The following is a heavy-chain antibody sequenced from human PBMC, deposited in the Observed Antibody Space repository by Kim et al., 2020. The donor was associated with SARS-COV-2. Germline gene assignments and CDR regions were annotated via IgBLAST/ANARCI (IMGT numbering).Heavy chain of an antibody. Sequence: GGSLRLSCVASGFIIRTYWMTWVRQPPGKGLEWVANIKEDGSEAYYADSVKGRFTISRDNAKNSLYLQMNSLRAEDTAVYYCARDPETYCGQGTLVNVSS. CDR1: GFIIRTYW. J-gene: IGHJ4*02. CDR2: IKEDGSEA. V-gene: IGHV3-7*01. CDR3: ARDPETY.